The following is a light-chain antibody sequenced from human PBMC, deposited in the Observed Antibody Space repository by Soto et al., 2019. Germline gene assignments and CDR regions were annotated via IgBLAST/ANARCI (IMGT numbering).Light chain of an antibody. CDR2: AES. V-gene: IGKV1-17*01. CDR1: QGIRND. J-gene: IGKJ1*01. CDR3: LKHSTYPLT. Sequence: DIQMTQFPSSLSASVGDRVTITCRASQGIRNDLAWYQQKPGKAPKRLIYAESSLQSGVTARFRGSGSGTEFTLAISSLQPEDFATFYCLKHSTYPLTFGQGTKVAIK.